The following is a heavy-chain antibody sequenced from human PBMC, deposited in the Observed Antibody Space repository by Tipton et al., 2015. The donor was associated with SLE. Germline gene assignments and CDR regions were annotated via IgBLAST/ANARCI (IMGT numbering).Heavy chain of an antibody. V-gene: IGHV4-34*01. CDR2: INHSGST. Sequence: LRLSCAVYGGSFSGYYWTWIRQPPGKGLEWIGEINHSGSTNYNPSLKNRVTISVDTSKNQFSLKLSSVTAADTAVYYCARDRASPHAFDIWGQGTMVTVSS. CDR1: GGSFSGYY. D-gene: IGHD3-16*02. J-gene: IGHJ3*02. CDR3: ARDRASPHAFDI.